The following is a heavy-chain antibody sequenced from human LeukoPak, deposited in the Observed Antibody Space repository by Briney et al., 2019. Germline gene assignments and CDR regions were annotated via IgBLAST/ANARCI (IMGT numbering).Heavy chain of an antibody. V-gene: IGHV1-2*02. J-gene: IGHJ4*02. CDR3: ARKSYTSSSIYLDY. CDR2: INPNSGGT. Sequence: ASVKVSCKASGYAFTGYYVHWVRQAPGRGLEWMGWINPNSGGTNYAQKFQGRVTMTRDTSISTAYMELSRLRSDDTAVYYCARKSYTSSSIYLDYWGQGTLVTVSS. CDR1: GYAFTGYY. D-gene: IGHD6-6*01.